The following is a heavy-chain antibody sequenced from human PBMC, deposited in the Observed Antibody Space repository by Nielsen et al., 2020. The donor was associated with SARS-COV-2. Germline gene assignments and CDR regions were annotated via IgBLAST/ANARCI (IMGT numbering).Heavy chain of an antibody. CDR1: GFTFSSYS. Sequence: GESLKISCAASGFTFSSYSMNWVRQAPGKGLEWVSSISSSSSYIYYADSVKGRFTISRDNAKNSLYLQMNSLRAEDTAVYYCARGRVGIAARRYYYYYMDVWGKGTTVTVSS. CDR3: ARGRVGIAARRYYYYYMDV. D-gene: IGHD6-6*01. J-gene: IGHJ6*03. CDR2: ISSSSSYI. V-gene: IGHV3-21*01.